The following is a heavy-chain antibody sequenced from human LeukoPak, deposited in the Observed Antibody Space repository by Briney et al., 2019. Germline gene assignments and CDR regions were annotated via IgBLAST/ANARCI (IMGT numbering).Heavy chain of an antibody. J-gene: IGHJ4*02. CDR1: GFTFSSYA. V-gene: IGHV3-23*01. CDR2: ISGSGGST. CDR3: AKDVKYNWNYIDY. D-gene: IGHD1-20*01. Sequence: GGSLRLSCAASGFTFSSYAMSWVRQAPGKGLEWVSAISGSGGSTYYADSVKGRFTISRDNSKNTLYLQMNSLGAEDTAVYYCAKDVKYNWNYIDYWGQGALVTVSS.